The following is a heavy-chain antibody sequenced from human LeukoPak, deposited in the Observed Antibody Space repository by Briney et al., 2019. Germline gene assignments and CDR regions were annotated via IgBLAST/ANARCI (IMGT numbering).Heavy chain of an antibody. Sequence: GRSLRLSCAASGFTFSSYGMPWVRQAPGKGLEWVAVIWYDGSNKYYADSVKGRFTISRDNSKNTLYLQMNSLRAEDTAVYYCARDDSYYDSSGYYFYWGQGTLVTVSS. CDR2: IWYDGSNK. J-gene: IGHJ4*02. CDR1: GFTFSSYG. V-gene: IGHV3-33*01. D-gene: IGHD3-22*01. CDR3: ARDDSYYDSSGYYFY.